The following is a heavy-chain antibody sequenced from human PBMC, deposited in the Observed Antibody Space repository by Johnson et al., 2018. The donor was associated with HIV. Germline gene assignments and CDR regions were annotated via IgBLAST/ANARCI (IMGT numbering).Heavy chain of an antibody. D-gene: IGHD5-24*01. CDR3: AKDLDGYNSLDAFGI. CDR2: ISSSGTTI. CDR1: GFTFSDYY. Sequence: VQLVESGGGLVKPGGSLRLSCAASGFTFSDYYMSWIRQAPGKGLEWVSYISSSGTTIYYADSVKGRFTISRDNSKNTLYLQMNSLRAEDTAVYYCAKDLDGYNSLDAFGIWGQGTMVTVSS. J-gene: IGHJ3*02. V-gene: IGHV3-11*04.